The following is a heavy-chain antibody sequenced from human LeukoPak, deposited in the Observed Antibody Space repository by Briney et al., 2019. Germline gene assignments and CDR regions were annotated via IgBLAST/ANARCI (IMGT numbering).Heavy chain of an antibody. Sequence: GGSLRLSCTASGFTFSNYWMTWVRPAPGKGMEWVASIKQDGSEKQYVGSGRGRFIISRDNSKNTLYLQMNSLIAEDTAVYHCAKVCSVGYGWGTYEDYIDAWGQGTLVTVSS. CDR3: AKVCSVGYGWGTYEDYIDA. D-gene: IGHD3-10*01. CDR2: IKQDGSEK. J-gene: IGHJ4*02. V-gene: IGHV3-7*03. CDR1: GFTFSNYW.